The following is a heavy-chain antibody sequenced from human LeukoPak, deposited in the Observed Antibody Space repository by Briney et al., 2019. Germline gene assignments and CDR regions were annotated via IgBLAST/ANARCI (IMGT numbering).Heavy chain of an antibody. CDR3: ARVPHYYDTTYYFDY. Sequence: RGSLRLSCAASGFTFSSYCMSWVRQAPGKGLEWVANIKQDGSEKYYVDSVKGRFTISRDNAKNSLYLQMNSLRAEDTAVYYCARVPHYYDTTYYFDYWGQGTLVTVSS. J-gene: IGHJ4*02. D-gene: IGHD3-22*01. CDR2: IKQDGSEK. CDR1: GFTFSSYC. V-gene: IGHV3-7*01.